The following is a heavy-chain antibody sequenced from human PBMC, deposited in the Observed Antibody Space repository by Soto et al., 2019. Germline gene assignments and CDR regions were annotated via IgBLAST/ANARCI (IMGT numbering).Heavy chain of an antibody. Sequence: ASVKVSCKASGYTFTGYYMHWVRQAPGQGLEWMGWINPNSGGTNYAQKFQGWVTRTRERSISTAYMDMSRLGSDDTAVYYCARASDNYVSAFDIWGQGTMVTVSS. CDR2: INPNSGGT. J-gene: IGHJ3*02. CDR1: GYTFTGYY. V-gene: IGHV1-2*04. CDR3: ARASDNYVSAFDI. D-gene: IGHD4-4*01.